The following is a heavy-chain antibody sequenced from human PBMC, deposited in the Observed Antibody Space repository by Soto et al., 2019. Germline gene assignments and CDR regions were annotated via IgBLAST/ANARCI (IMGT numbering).Heavy chain of an antibody. CDR3: AKAAPHNWFDP. J-gene: IGHJ5*02. V-gene: IGHV4-59*08. CDR2: IYYSGST. CDR1: GGSISSYY. Sequence: SETLSLTCSFSGGSISSYYWSLIRQPPGKGLEWIGYIYYSGSTNYNPSLKSRVTISVDTSKNQFSLKLSSVTAADTAVYYCAKAAPHNWFDPWGQGTLVTVSS.